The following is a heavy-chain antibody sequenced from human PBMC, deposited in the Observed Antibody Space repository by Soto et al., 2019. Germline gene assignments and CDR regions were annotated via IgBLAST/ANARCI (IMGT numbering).Heavy chain of an antibody. Sequence: ASVKVSCKASGGTFSSYAISWVRQAPGQGLEWMGGIIPIFGTANYAQKFQGRVTITADESTSTAYMQMNSLETEDTAVYYCTTLHLGAFDPWGQGTLVTVSS. D-gene: IGHD3-10*01. J-gene: IGHJ5*02. CDR3: TTLHLGAFDP. V-gene: IGHV1-69*13. CDR1: GGTFSSYA. CDR2: IIPIFGTA.